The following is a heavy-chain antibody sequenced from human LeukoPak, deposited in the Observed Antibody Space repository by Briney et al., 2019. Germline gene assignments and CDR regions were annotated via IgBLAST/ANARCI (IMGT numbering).Heavy chain of an antibody. CDR2: VSTYNPNR. V-gene: IGHV1-18*01. CDR1: GYTFTNYG. CDR3: AKHNLGVATRTAYGFDI. D-gene: IGHD5-12*01. Sequence: ASVKVSCQASGYTFTNYGVNWVRQAPGLGLEWMGWVSTYNPNRNYAQKFQDRVSLTTDTSTNTAYLELRSLGSDDTAVYYCAKHNLGVATRTAYGFDIWGQGTMVTVSS. J-gene: IGHJ3*02.